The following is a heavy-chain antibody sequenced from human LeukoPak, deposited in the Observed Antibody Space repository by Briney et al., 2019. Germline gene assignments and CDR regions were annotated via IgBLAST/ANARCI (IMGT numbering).Heavy chain of an antibody. Sequence: PSETLSLTCTVSGGSISSSDYYWSWIRQPPGKGLEWIGYIYYSGATYYNPSLKSRLTMSVDTAKNQFSLKLSSVTAADPAVYYCARERFGVAQNFDCWGQGTLVTVSS. D-gene: IGHD3-16*01. V-gene: IGHV4-30-4*01. J-gene: IGHJ4*02. CDR2: IYYSGAT. CDR1: GGSISSSDYY. CDR3: ARERFGVAQNFDC.